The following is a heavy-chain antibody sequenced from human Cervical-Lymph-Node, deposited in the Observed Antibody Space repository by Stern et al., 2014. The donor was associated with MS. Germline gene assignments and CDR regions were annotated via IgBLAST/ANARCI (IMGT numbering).Heavy chain of an antibody. Sequence: VQLVESGAEVKKPGSSVKVSCKASGVTFSTYAISWVRQAPGQGLEWMGGINPIFGTANYAQKFQGRVTIIADESTSTVYMELSSLRSEDAAVYYCARKLCSGGSCYFYGMDVWGQGTTVTVSS. V-gene: IGHV1-69*01. CDR2: INPIFGTA. J-gene: IGHJ6*02. CDR3: ARKLCSGGSCYFYGMDV. D-gene: IGHD2-15*01. CDR1: GVTFSTYA.